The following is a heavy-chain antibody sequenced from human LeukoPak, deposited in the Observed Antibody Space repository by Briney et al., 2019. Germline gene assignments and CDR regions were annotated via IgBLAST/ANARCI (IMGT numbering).Heavy chain of an antibody. CDR2: IYSDDTT. D-gene: IGHD5-18*01. V-gene: IGHV3-53*01. CDR3: ARFERGYSYGHRGWFDP. J-gene: IGHJ5*02. Sequence: PGGSLRLSCAVSGFNVSDNYMSWVRQAPGKGLEWVSLIYSDDTTLYADSVKGRFTISRDISKNTLYLQMNSLRAEDTAMYYCARFERGYSYGHRGWFDPWGQGTLVTVSS. CDR1: GFNVSDNY.